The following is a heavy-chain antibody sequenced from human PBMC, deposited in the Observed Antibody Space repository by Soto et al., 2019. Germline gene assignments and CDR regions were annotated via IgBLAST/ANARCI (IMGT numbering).Heavy chain of an antibody. V-gene: IGHV3-74*01. CDR1: GFTFSTFW. J-gene: IGHJ4*02. CDR2: INSDGSST. CDR3: ARDFEY. Sequence: EVQLGESGGGLVQPGGSLRLSCAASGFTFSTFWMHWVRQAPGKGLVWVSRINSDGSSTNYADSVKGRVTISRDNAKNTLYLQLNSLRPEDTAVYYCARDFEYWGQGTLVTVSS.